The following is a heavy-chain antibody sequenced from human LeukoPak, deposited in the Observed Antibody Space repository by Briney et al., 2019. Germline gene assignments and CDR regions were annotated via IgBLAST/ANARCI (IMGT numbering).Heavy chain of an antibody. CDR2: ISGSGGST. V-gene: IGHV3-23*01. D-gene: IGHD1-26*01. CDR1: GFTFSSYA. J-gene: IGHJ4*02. CDR3: AKLRWELLIYYFDY. Sequence: PGASLRLSCAASGFTFSSYAMSWVRQAPGKGLEWVSAISGSGGSTYYADSVKGRFTISRDNSKNTLYLQMNSLRAEDTAAYYCAKLRWELLIYYFDYWGQGTLVTVSS.